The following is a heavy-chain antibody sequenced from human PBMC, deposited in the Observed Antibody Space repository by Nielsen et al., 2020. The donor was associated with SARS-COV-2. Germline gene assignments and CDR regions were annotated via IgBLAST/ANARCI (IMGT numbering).Heavy chain of an antibody. CDR2: ISYDGSNK. CDR1: GFTFSSYD. Sequence: GGSLRLSCAASGFTFSSYDMHWVRQAPGKGLEWVAVISYDGSNKCYADSVKGRFTISRDNSRNTLYLQMNSLRAEDTAVYYCARDRLRRVRTMIVVVIHRVLLRGRRGQGTLVTVSS. V-gene: IGHV3-30*04. CDR3: ARDRLRRVRTMIVVVIHRVLLRGR. D-gene: IGHD3-22*01. J-gene: IGHJ4*02.